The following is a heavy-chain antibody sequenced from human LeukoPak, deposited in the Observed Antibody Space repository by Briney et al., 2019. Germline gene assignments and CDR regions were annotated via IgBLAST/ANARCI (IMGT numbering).Heavy chain of an antibody. J-gene: IGHJ4*02. CDR3: ARAVGWYVGVPTDY. Sequence: SVKVSCKASGGTFSSYAISWVRQAPGQGLEWMGRIIPILGIANYAQKFQGRVTITADKSTSTAYMELSSLRSEDTAVYYCARAVGWYVGVPTDYWGQGTLVTASS. CDR1: GGTFSSYA. CDR2: IIPILGIA. V-gene: IGHV1-69*04. D-gene: IGHD6-19*01.